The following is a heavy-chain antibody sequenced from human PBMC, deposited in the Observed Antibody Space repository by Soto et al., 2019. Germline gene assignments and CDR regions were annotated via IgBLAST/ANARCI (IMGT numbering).Heavy chain of an antibody. D-gene: IGHD1-7*01. CDR1: GFTFSSYG. CDR3: ARDNWNSY. J-gene: IGHJ4*01. Sequence: PGGSLRLSCAASGFTFSSYGMHWVRQAPGKGLEWVAVISYDGSNKYYADSVKGRFTISRDNSKNTLYLQMSSLRAEDTAVYYCARDNWNSYWGQGTLVTVSS. CDR2: ISYDGSNK. V-gene: IGHV3-30*03.